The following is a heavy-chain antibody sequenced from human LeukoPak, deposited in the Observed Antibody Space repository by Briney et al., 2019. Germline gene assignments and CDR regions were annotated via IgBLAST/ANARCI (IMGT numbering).Heavy chain of an antibody. CDR3: ARSWRFCSGDSCYPIDY. V-gene: IGHV1-2*02. D-gene: IGHD2-15*01. CDR1: GYTFTGYY. CDR2: INPNNGGT. Sequence: ASVKVPCKASGYTFTGYYMHWVRQAPGQGLEWMGWINPNNGGTNYAQKFQGRVTMTRDTSISTAYMELSRLRSDDTAVYYCARSWRFCSGDSCYPIDYWGQGTLVTVSS. J-gene: IGHJ4*02.